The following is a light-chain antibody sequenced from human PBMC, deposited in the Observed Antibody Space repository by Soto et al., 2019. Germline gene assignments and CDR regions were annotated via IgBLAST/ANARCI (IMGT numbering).Light chain of an antibody. J-gene: IGKJ4*02. CDR1: QGVGSH. CDR3: QYRRARPRT. V-gene: IGKV3-11*01. Sequence: EIVLTQSPATLSLSPGERATLSCRASQGVGSHLGWYQQKPGQAPRLLIYDASNEATGIPERFTGSGSGTDSPPTSSRQQPEDVADYYCQYRRARPRTFGEGTKVEI. CDR2: DAS.